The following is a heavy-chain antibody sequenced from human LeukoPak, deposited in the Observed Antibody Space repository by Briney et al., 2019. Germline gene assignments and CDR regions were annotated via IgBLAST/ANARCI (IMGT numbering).Heavy chain of an antibody. CDR1: GFAFSSYW. CDR2: INNDGSST. D-gene: IGHD2-15*01. V-gene: IGHV3-74*01. J-gene: IGHJ5*02. CDR3: ARDGQGGSFSFDP. Sequence: GGSLRLSCAASGFAFSSYWMHWVRQAPGKGLVWVSRINNDGSSTSYADSVKGRFTISRDNAKNTLYLQMNSLRAEDTAVYYCARDGQGGSFSFDPWGQGTLVTVSS.